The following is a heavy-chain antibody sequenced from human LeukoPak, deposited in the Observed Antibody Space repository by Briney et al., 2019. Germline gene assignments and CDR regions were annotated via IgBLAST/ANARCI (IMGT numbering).Heavy chain of an antibody. CDR1: EFTFNRYW. D-gene: IGHD6-13*01. CDR3: ARGLAAPDY. J-gene: IGHJ4*02. CDR2: PKKDGSEN. V-gene: IGHV3-7*03. Sequence: QPGGSLRLSCAASEFTFNRYWMSWVRQAPGKGLEWVANPKKDGSENYYVYSVKGRITTSRDTATNYMHLQMNSLRAEYTAVYYCARGLAAPDYWGQGTLVTVSS.